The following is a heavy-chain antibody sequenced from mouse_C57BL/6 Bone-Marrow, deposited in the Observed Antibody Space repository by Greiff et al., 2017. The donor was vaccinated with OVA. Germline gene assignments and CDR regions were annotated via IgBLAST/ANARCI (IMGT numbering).Heavy chain of an antibody. Sequence: VQLQQSGAELARPGASVKLSCKASGYTFTSYGISWVKQRTGQGLEWIGEIYPRSGNTYYNEKFKGKATLTADKSSSTAYMELRSLTSEDSAVYFCAHGSRLAAWFAYWGQGTLVTVSA. CDR3: AHGSRLAAWFAY. CDR1: GYTFTSYG. CDR2: IYPRSGNT. V-gene: IGHV1-81*01. J-gene: IGHJ3*01. D-gene: IGHD1-1*01.